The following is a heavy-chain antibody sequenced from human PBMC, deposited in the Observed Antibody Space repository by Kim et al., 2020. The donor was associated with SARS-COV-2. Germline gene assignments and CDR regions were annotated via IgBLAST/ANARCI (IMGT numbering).Heavy chain of an antibody. J-gene: IGHJ6*02. V-gene: IGHV1-3*01. Sequence: SQKFQGRVTITRETSASTAYMELSSLRSEDTAVYYCARVGTSPPHYGMDVWGQGTTVTVSS. CDR3: ARVGTSPPHYGMDV. D-gene: IGHD6-13*01.